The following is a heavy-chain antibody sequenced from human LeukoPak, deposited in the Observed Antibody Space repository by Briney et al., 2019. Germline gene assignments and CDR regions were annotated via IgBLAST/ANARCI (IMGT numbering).Heavy chain of an antibody. J-gene: IGHJ4*02. CDR1: GGSISSGDYY. D-gene: IGHD1-14*01. V-gene: IGHV4-30-4*08. Sequence: PSQTLSLTCTVSGGSISSGDYYWSWIRQPPGKGLEWIGYIYYSGSTYYNPSHKSRVTISVDTSKNQFSLKLSSVTAADTAVYYCARRTPGSYFDYWGQGTLVTVPS. CDR3: ARRTPGSYFDY. CDR2: IYYSGST.